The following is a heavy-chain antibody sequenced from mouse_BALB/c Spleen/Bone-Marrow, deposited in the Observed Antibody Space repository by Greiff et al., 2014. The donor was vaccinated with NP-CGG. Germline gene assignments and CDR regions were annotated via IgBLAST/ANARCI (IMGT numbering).Heavy chain of an antibody. J-gene: IGHJ1*01. Sequence: EVQRVESGPELERPGASVKISCKASGYSFSSYNLNWVKQNSGQSLEWIGNIDPYYGDTTYNQKFKGKATLTVDRSSSTAYMQLKSLTSEDSAVYYCARKAYYTNWWYFDVWGAGTTVTVSS. V-gene: IGHV1-39*01. D-gene: IGHD2-5*01. CDR3: ARKAYYTNWWYFDV. CDR1: GYSFSSYN. CDR2: IDPYYGDT.